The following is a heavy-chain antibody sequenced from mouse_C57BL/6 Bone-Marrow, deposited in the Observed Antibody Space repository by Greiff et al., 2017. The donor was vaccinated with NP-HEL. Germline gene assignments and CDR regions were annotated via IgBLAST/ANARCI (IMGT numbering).Heavy chain of an antibody. Sequence: EVKLMESGGGLVQPGGSLSLSCAASGFTFTDYYMSWVRQPPGKALEWLVFIRNKANGYTTAYSASVKGRFTISRDNSQSILYLQMNALRAEDSATYYCARSIYYDYADDPFYAMDYGGQGTSVTVTA. J-gene: IGHJ4*01. V-gene: IGHV7-3*01. CDR3: ARSIYYDYADDPFYAMDY. D-gene: IGHD2-4*01. CDR1: GFTFTDYY. CDR2: IRNKANGYTT.